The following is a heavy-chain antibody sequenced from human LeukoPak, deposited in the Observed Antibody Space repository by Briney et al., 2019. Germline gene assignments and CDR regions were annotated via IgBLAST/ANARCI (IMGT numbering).Heavy chain of an antibody. CDR3: ARGNYDNRGYSNAFDI. D-gene: IGHD3-22*01. CDR1: GGSIKSYY. J-gene: IGHJ3*02. CDR2: IYPSGST. V-gene: IGHV4-4*07. Sequence: SETLSLTCSVSGGSIKSYYWSWVRQAAGKGLEWIGRIYPSGSTNYNPSLKSRVNMSEDTSKNHFSLSLRSVTAADTAVYYCARGNYDNRGYSNAFDIWGQGAMVTVSS.